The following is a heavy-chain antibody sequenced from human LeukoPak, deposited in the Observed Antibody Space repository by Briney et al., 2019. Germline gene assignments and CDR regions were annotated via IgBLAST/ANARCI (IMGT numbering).Heavy chain of an antibody. J-gene: IGHJ3*02. Sequence: SETLSLTCTVSGGSISSGGYYWSWIRQHPGKGLEWIGYIYYSGSTYYNPSLKSRVTISVDTSKNQFSLKLSSVTAADTAVYYCARDARYGDDQNDAFEIWGQGTMVTVSA. CDR3: ARDARYGDDQNDAFEI. CDR2: IYYSGST. V-gene: IGHV4-31*03. CDR1: GGSISSGGYY. D-gene: IGHD4-17*01.